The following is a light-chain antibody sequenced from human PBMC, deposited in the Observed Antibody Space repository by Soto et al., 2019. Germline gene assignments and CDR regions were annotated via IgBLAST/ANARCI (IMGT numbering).Light chain of an antibody. Sequence: DIQLTQSPSSLPASVGDRVAITCRASQSIGNRLNWYQQKPGKSPALLIYGASTLQSGVPARFRGSGSGTHFTLPISTLQFVDFATYCCQPRNNAPYAFGQGTQWEIQ. J-gene: IGKJ2*01. CDR2: GAS. CDR1: QSIGNR. CDR3: QPRNNAPYA. V-gene: IGKV1-39*01.